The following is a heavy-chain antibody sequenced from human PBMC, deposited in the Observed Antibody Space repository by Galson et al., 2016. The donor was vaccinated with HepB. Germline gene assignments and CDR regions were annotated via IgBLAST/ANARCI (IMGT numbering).Heavy chain of an antibody. CDR2: ISYDGSNK. V-gene: IGHV3-30*18. CDR1: EFTFSTYG. CDR3: AKEGVRWELLHYYGMDV. Sequence: SLRLSCAASEFTFSTYGMNWVRQAPGKGLEWVAVISYDGSNKTYAGSVKGRFTISRDNSKNTVDLKLDSLRTEDTAVYYCAKEGVRWELLHYYGMDVWGQGTTVTVSS. D-gene: IGHD1-26*01. J-gene: IGHJ6*02.